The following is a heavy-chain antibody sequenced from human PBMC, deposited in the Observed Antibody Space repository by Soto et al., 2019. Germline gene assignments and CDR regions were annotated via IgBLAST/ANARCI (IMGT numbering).Heavy chain of an antibody. Sequence: QVHLVQSGAEVKKPGASVKVSCKGSGYAFTTYGITWVRQAPGQGLEWMVWISAHNGNTNYAQKLQGRVTVTRDTSTSTAYMELRSPRSDDTAVYYCARGRYGDYWGQGALVTVSS. CDR3: ARGRYGDY. CDR2: ISAHNGNT. J-gene: IGHJ4*02. CDR1: GYAFTTYG. D-gene: IGHD1-1*01. V-gene: IGHV1-18*01.